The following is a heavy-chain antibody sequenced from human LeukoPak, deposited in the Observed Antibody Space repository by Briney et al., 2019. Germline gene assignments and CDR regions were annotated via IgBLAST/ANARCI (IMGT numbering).Heavy chain of an antibody. Sequence: ASVKVSCKASGYTFSSYGISWVRQAPGQRLEWIGCISAYNGNTTYAQKLQGRVTMTTDTSTSTAYRELRSLRSDDTAVYYCARVLLWSRGFAYWGQGTLVTVSS. D-gene: IGHD3-10*01. CDR2: ISAYNGNT. V-gene: IGHV1-18*01. CDR1: GYTFSSYG. CDR3: ARVLLWSRGFAY. J-gene: IGHJ4*02.